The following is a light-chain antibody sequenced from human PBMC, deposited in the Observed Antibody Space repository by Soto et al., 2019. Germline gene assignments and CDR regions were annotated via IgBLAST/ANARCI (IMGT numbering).Light chain of an antibody. Sequence: DIQMPQSPSTLSASVGDRVTITCRASQSISSWLAWYQQKPGKAPKLLIYKASSLESGVPSRFSGSRSGTEFTLTITNLQPDDFAIYYCQQYNSYPGTFGQGTRLEIK. CDR3: QQYNSYPGT. CDR2: KAS. CDR1: QSISSW. V-gene: IGKV1-5*03. J-gene: IGKJ5*01.